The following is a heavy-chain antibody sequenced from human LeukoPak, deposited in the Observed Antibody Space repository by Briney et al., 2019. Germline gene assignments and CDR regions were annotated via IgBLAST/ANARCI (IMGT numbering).Heavy chain of an antibody. J-gene: IGHJ4*02. CDR2: IRYDGSNK. D-gene: IGHD3-22*01. CDR3: AKDREVVVISFDY. CDR1: GFTFSSYG. Sequence: GGSLRLSCAASGFTFSSYGMHWVRQAPGKGLEWVAFIRYDGSNKYYADSVKGRFTISRDNSKNTLYLQMNSLRTEDTAVYYCAKDREVVVISFDYWGQGTLVTVPS. V-gene: IGHV3-30*02.